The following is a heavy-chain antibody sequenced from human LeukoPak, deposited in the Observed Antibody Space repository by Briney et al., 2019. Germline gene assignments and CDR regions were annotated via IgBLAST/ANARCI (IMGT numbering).Heavy chain of an antibody. CDR3: ARDTLYGSGDYYFDY. J-gene: IGHJ4*02. CDR2: IYYSGST. V-gene: IGHV4-59*12. Sequence: SETLSLTCTVSGGSISSYYWSWIRQPPGKGLEWIGYIYYSGSTNYNSSFKSRVTISIDTSKNQFSLKLSSVTAADTAVYYCARDTLYGSGDYYFDYWGQGTLVTVSS. D-gene: IGHD3-10*01. CDR1: GGSISSYY.